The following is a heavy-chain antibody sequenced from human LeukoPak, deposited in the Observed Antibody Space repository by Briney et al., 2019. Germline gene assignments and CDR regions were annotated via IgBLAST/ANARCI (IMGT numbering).Heavy chain of an antibody. V-gene: IGHV3-15*01. CDR1: GFTSTNAW. CDR2: IKTKIDGETT. D-gene: IGHD4-23*01. J-gene: IGHJ4*02. Sequence: PGGSLRLSCAASGFTSTNAWMTWVRQAPGKGLEWVGRIKTKIDGETTDYAEPVKGRFTISRGDSKNTLYLQMDSLKTDDTAVYYCTTVERWLLRSSPYWGQGTLVTVSS. CDR3: TTVERWLLRSSPY.